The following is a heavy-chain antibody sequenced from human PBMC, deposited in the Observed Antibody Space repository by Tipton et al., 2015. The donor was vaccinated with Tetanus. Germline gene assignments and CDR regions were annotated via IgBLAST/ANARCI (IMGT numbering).Heavy chain of an antibody. D-gene: IGHD1-14*01. J-gene: IGHJ4*02. CDR1: GGSINSGTYY. CDR3: ARGTGDY. V-gene: IGHV4-61*01. CDR2: IYYSGST. Sequence: GLVKPSEAVSLTCSVSGGSINSGTYYWSWIRQPPGKGLEWIGYIYYSGSTNYNPSLKSRVTISVDTSKNQFSLKLSSVTAADTAVYYCARGTGDYWGQGTLVTVSS.